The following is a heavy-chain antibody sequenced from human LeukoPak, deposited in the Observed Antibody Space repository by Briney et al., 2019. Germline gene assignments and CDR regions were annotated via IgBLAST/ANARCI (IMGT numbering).Heavy chain of an antibody. V-gene: IGHV1-2*02. J-gene: IGHJ4*02. CDR2: INPNSGGT. CDR1: GYTFTGYY. D-gene: IGHD3-10*01. Sequence: GASVKVSCKASGYTFTGYYMHWVRQAPGQGLEWMGWINPNSGGTNYAQKFQGRVTMTRDTSISTAYMKLSRLRSDDTAVYYCARTTNYGSGSYYNGPHDYWGQGTLVTVSS. CDR3: ARTTNYGSGSYYNGPHDY.